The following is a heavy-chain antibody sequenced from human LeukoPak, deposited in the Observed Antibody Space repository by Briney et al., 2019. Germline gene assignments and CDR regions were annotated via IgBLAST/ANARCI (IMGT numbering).Heavy chain of an antibody. CDR2: MNPNSGNT. CDR3: ARVEGRGIWLQYSFDY. Sequence: WASVKVSCKASGYTFTSYDINWVRQATGQGLEWMGWMNPNSGNTGYAQKFQGRVTMTRNISISTAYMELSSLRSEDTAVYYCARVEGRGIWLQYSFDYWGQGTLVTVSS. CDR1: GYTFTSYD. J-gene: IGHJ4*02. V-gene: IGHV1-8*01. D-gene: IGHD5-24*01.